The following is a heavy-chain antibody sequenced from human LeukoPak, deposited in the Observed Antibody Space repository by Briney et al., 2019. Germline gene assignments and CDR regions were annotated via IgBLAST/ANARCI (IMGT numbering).Heavy chain of an antibody. CDR2: ISYDGSNK. CDR3: AKGGTVTTIWSRDYYYMDV. D-gene: IGHD4-17*01. V-gene: IGHV3-30*18. CDR1: GFTFSSYG. Sequence: GGSLRLSCAASGFTFSSYGMHWVRQAPGKGLEWVAVISYDGSNKYYADSVKGRFTISRDNSKNTLYLQMNSLRAEDTAVYYCAKGGTVTTIWSRDYYYMDVWGKGTTVTVSS. J-gene: IGHJ6*03.